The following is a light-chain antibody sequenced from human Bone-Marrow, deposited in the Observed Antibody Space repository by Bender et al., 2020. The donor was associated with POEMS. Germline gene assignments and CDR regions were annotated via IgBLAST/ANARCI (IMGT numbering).Light chain of an antibody. Sequence: QSALTQPASVSGSPGQSITISCTGTSSDIGNYNFVSWYQLHPGKAPKLMIYEGNKRPSGLSTRFSGSKSGNTASLTISGLKAEDEADYYCCSYAVNTTWVFGGGTKLTVL. CDR2: EGN. J-gene: IGLJ3*02. CDR1: SSDIGNYNF. CDR3: CSYAVNTTWV. V-gene: IGLV2-23*01.